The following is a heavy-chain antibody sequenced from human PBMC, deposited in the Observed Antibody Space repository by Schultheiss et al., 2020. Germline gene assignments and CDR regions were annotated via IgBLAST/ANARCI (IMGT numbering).Heavy chain of an antibody. V-gene: IGHV3-11*01. J-gene: IGHJ1*01. D-gene: IGHD1-1*01. CDR1: GFTFSDYY. CDR2: ISSSGSTI. Sequence: GGSLRLSCAASGFTFSDYYMSWIRQAPGKGLEWVSYISSSGSTIYYADSVKGRFTISRDNAKNSLYLQMNSLRAEDTALYYCAKDISPVRTGYFQHWGQGTLVTVSS. CDR3: AKDISPVRTGYFQH.